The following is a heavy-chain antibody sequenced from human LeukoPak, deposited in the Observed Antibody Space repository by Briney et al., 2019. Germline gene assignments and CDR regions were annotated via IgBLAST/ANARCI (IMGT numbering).Heavy chain of an antibody. CDR2: ISWDGGST. Sequence: GGSLRLSCAASGFTFDDYAMHWVRQAPGKGLEWVSLISWDGGSTYYADSVKGRFTISRDNSKNSLYLQMNSLRAEDTALYYCAKDAFGESSYYMDVWGKGTTVTVSS. D-gene: IGHD3-10*01. V-gene: IGHV3-43D*03. CDR1: GFTFDDYA. CDR3: AKDAFGESSYYMDV. J-gene: IGHJ6*03.